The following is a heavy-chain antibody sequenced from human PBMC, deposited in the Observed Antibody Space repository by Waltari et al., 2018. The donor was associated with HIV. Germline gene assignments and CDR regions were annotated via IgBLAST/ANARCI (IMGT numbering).Heavy chain of an antibody. CDR3: ARVALPAAIHYGMDA. Sequence: QVQLVQSGAEMKNPGASGKVSCQASGYSFIAYYIHWVRQAPGQGLEWMGRINPNNAGTNYPQKFQGRVTMTRDTSINTVYMELIRLRPDDTAVYYCARVALPAAIHYGMDAWGQGTTVTVSS. D-gene: IGHD2-2*01. J-gene: IGHJ6*02. CDR1: GYSFIAYY. CDR2: INPNNAGT. V-gene: IGHV1-2*06.